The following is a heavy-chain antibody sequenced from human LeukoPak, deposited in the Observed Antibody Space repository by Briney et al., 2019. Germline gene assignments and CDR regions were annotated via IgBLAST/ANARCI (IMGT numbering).Heavy chain of an antibody. V-gene: IGHV4-39*07. CDR2: IYYSGST. D-gene: IGHD6-13*01. CDR1: GDSISSSSYY. Sequence: PSQTLSLTCTVSGDSISSSSYYWGWIRQPPGKGLEWIGSIYYSGSTYYNPSLKSRVTISVDTSKNQFSLKLSSVTAADTAVYYCARGDGYSSSWYYFDYWGQGTLVTVSS. J-gene: IGHJ4*02. CDR3: ARGDGYSSSWYYFDY.